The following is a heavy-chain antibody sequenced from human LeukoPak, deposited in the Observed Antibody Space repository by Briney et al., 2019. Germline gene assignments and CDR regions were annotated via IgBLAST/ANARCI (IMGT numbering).Heavy chain of an antibody. CDR1: GFTFDDYA. Sequence: QAGGSLRLSCAASGFTFDDYAMHWVRQAPGKGLEWVPGISWNSGSIGYADSVKGRFTISRDNAKNSLYLQMNSLRAEDTALYYCAKALGYCSSTSCSRRGYYFDYWGQGTLVTVSS. CDR2: ISWNSGSI. D-gene: IGHD2-2*01. CDR3: AKALGYCSSTSCSRRGYYFDY. V-gene: IGHV3-9*01. J-gene: IGHJ4*02.